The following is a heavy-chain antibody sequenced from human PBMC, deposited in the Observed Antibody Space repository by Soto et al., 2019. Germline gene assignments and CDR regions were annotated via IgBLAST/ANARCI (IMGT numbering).Heavy chain of an antibody. CDR1: GYPLTELS. V-gene: IGHV1-24*01. CDR3: ATVAGNEYYGMDV. J-gene: IGHJ6*02. CDR2: FDPEDGET. D-gene: IGHD6-19*01. Sequence: GXAVKVACKVSGYPLTELSMRWVRQAPGKGLEWMGGFDPEDGETIYAQKFQGRVTMTEDTSTDTAYMELSSLRSEDTAVYYCATVAGNEYYGMDVWAQGTTVTVSS.